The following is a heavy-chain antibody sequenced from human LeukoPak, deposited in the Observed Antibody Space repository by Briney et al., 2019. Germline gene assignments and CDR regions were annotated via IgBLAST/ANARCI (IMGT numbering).Heavy chain of an antibody. J-gene: IGHJ4*02. Sequence: GASVKVSCKASGYTFTGYHMHWVRQAPGQGLEWMGWINPNSGGTNYAQKFQGRVTMTRDTSISTAYMELSRLRSDDTAVYYCAREAIAAAGNDYWGQGTLVTVSS. CDR1: GYTFTGYH. V-gene: IGHV1-2*02. CDR2: INPNSGGT. CDR3: AREAIAAAGNDY. D-gene: IGHD6-13*01.